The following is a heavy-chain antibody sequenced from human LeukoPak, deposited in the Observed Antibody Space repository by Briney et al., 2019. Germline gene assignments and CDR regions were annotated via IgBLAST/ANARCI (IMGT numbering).Heavy chain of an antibody. Sequence: GGSLRLSCAVSGFTFSNAWMTWVRQIPGKGLEWVGRIKSKTDGGTTDYATPVKGRFIISRDDSKNTLYLQMNSLKTEDTAVYYCTTNPYSSSWLAGAFAIWGQGTMVTVSS. D-gene: IGHD6-13*01. CDR2: IKSKTDGGTT. V-gene: IGHV3-15*01. CDR1: GFTFSNAW. J-gene: IGHJ3*02. CDR3: TTNPYSSSWLAGAFAI.